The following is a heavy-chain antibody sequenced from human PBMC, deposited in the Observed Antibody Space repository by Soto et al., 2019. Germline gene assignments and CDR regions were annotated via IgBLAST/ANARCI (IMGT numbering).Heavy chain of an antibody. J-gene: IGHJ4*02. CDR3: ARDGPRRDSSGYADY. V-gene: IGHV1-69*01. Sequence: QVQLVQSGAEVKKPGSSVKVSCKASGGTFSSYAISWVRQAPGQGLEWMGGIIPIIGTANYAQKFQGRVTITADESTSTAEMGLSSLRSEDTAVYYCARDGPRRDSSGYADYWGQGTLVTVSS. CDR1: GGTFSSYA. D-gene: IGHD3-22*01. CDR2: IIPIIGTA.